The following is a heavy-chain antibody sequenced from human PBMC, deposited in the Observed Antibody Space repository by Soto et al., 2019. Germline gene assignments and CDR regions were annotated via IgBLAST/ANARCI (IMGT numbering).Heavy chain of an antibody. D-gene: IGHD2-15*01. CDR1: GGSVSSDGYY. CDR3: PREGTKGYCSGGSCYSTYCFDY. Sequence: AETLSLTCTVSGGSVSSDGYYWSWIRQPTGQGLEGVGYIYYGGRTNYNPSLKRRVTISEDTSKNQFSLKLSSVTAAYTAVYYWPREGTKGYCSGGSCYSTYCFDYWGQGTLVTVSS. J-gene: IGHJ4*02. CDR2: IYYGGRT. V-gene: IGHV4-61*08.